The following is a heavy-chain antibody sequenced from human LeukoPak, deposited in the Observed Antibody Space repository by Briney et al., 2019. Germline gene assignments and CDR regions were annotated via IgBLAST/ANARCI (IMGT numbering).Heavy chain of an antibody. Sequence: PSETLSLTCTVSGGSISSYYWSWIRQPPGKGLEWIGYIYYSGSTNYNPSLKSRVTISVDTSKNQFFLKLSSVTAADTAVYYCAGGTYYYGSSGYYYDAFDIWGQGTMVTVSS. CDR2: IYYSGST. V-gene: IGHV4-59*01. CDR1: GGSISSYY. CDR3: AGGTYYYGSSGYYYDAFDI. J-gene: IGHJ3*02. D-gene: IGHD3-22*01.